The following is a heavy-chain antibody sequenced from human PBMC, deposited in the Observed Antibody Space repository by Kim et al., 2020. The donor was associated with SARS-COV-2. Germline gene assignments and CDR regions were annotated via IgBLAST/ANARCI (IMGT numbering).Heavy chain of an antibody. J-gene: IGHJ4*02. CDR3: ARVLYYDFWSGYYSGALDY. V-gene: IGHV4-30-2*04. Sequence: RVTISVDTSKNQFSLKLSAVTAADTAVYYCARVLYYDFWSGYYSGALDYWGQGTLVTVSS. D-gene: IGHD3-3*01.